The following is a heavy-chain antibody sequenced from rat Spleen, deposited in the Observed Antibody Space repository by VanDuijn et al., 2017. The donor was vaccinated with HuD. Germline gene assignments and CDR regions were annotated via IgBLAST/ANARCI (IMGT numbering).Heavy chain of an antibody. V-gene: IGHV5-7*01. CDR3: ARHEDYGGYSRDYFGY. J-gene: IGHJ2*01. CDR2: IIYDGSGT. Sequence: EVHLVESGGGLAQPGRSLKLSCAGSGFIFSDYNMAWVRQAPKKGLEWVATIIYDGSGTYYRDSVKGRFTISRDNAKSTLYLQMNSLRSEDTATYFCARHEDYGGYSRDYFGYWGQGVMVTVSS. D-gene: IGHD1-11*01. CDR1: GFIFSDYN.